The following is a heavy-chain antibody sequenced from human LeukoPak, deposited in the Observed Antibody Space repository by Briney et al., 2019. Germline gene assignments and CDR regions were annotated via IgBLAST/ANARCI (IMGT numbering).Heavy chain of an antibody. V-gene: IGHV3-7*01. CDR1: GFTFGSYW. D-gene: IGHD1-26*01. CDR2: INQDGSEN. J-gene: IGHJ4*02. Sequence: PGGSLRLSCAASGFTFGSYWMSWVRQAPGKGLEWVANINQDGSENYYVDSVRGRFTISRDNAKNSLYLQMNSLRAEDTAVYYCARDEIVGATYFDCWGQGTLVTVSS. CDR3: ARDEIVGATYFDC.